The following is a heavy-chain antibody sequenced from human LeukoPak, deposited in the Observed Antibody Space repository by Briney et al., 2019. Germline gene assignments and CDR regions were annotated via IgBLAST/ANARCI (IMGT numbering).Heavy chain of an antibody. CDR1: GYTFTSYG. Sequence: ASVKVSCKASGYTFTSYGISWVRQAPGQGLEWMGWIGVYNGNTNSAQKLQGRVAMTTDTSTSTAYMELRSLRSDDTAVYYCARDGELYSGSKGLFDIWGQGTMVPVSS. V-gene: IGHV1-18*01. J-gene: IGHJ3*02. CDR2: IGVYNGNT. CDR3: ARDGELYSGSKGLFDI. D-gene: IGHD1-26*01.